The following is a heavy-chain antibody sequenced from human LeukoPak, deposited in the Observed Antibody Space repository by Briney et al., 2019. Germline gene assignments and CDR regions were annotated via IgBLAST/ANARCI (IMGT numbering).Heavy chain of an antibody. Sequence: ASVKVSCKAPGYTSTNYGIKYGISWVRQAPGQGLEWMGWLSAYNGNTNYAQKLQGRVTMTTDTSTSTASMELRSLTSDDTAVYYCARVLYYDSSGYYRMDVWGKGTTVTVSS. CDR2: LSAYNGNT. CDR1: GYTSTNYGIKYG. D-gene: IGHD3-22*01. J-gene: IGHJ6*04. CDR3: ARVLYYDSSGYYRMDV. V-gene: IGHV1-18*01.